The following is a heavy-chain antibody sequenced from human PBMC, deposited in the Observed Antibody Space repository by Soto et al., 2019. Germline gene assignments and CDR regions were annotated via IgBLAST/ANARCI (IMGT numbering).Heavy chain of an antibody. J-gene: IGHJ4*02. CDR3: ATSPVWFGELLSPPTY. CDR1: GFTFSSYD. D-gene: IGHD3-10*01. CDR2: IGTAGDT. V-gene: IGHV3-13*04. Sequence: EVQLVESGGGLVQPGGSLRLSCAASGFTFSSYDMHWVRQATGKGLEWVSAIGTAGDTYYPGSVKGRFTISRENAKNSLYLQMNSLRAGDTAVYYCATSPVWFGELLSPPTYWGQGTLVTVSS.